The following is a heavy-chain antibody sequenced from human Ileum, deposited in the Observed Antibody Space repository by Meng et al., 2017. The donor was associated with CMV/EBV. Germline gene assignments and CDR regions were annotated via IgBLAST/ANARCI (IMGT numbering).Heavy chain of an antibody. CDR1: GYTFTNHD. CDR3: ASNIYGDYGGVDY. D-gene: IGHD4-17*01. Sequence: ASVKVSCKPSGYTFTNHDINWVRQATGQRLEWMGWMNPNSGNTGYAQKFQGRVTMTRNTSISTAYLELNSLISDDTAVYYCASNIYGDYGGVDYWGQGTLVTVSS. CDR2: MNPNSGNT. J-gene: IGHJ4*02. V-gene: IGHV1-8*01.